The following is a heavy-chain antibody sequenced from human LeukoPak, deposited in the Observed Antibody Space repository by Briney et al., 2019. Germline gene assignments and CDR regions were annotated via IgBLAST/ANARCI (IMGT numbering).Heavy chain of an antibody. CDR3: ARDSTAGGYMDV. V-gene: IGHV4-61*02. CDR1: GGSISSGGYY. D-gene: IGHD2-8*02. Sequence: SETLSLTCTVSGGSISSGGYYWSWIRQPAGKGLEWIGRIYTSGSTNYNPSLKSRVTMSVDTSKNQFSLKLSSVTAADTAVYYCARDSTAGGYMDVWGKGTTVTVSS. CDR2: IYTSGST. J-gene: IGHJ6*03.